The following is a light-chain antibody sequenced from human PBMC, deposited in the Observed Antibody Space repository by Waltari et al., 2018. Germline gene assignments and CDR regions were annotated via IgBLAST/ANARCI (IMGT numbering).Light chain of an antibody. CDR3: QQYYTMWT. J-gene: IGKJ1*01. V-gene: IGKV1-NL1*01. CDR2: GAA. Sequence: IACLASQGISNSLAWYQQKAGKAPKLLLSGAARLESGVPSRFSGSGSGTHYTLTISSLQPEDFATYYCQQYYTMWTFGQGTKVEVK. CDR1: QGISNS.